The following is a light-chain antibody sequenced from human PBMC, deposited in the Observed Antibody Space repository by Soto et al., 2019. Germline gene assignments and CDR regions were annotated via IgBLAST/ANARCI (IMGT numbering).Light chain of an antibody. CDR2: LGS. V-gene: IGKV2-28*01. CDR1: QSLLHNNGYNY. J-gene: IGKJ1*01. CDR3: MQALQTPRA. Sequence: DIVMTQSPLSLPVTPGEPASISCRSSQSLLHNNGYNYLDWYLQKPGQSPQLLIYLGSNRASGVPDRFSASGSGTDFTLKISRVEAEDVGVYYCMQALQTPRAFGQGTKVEIK.